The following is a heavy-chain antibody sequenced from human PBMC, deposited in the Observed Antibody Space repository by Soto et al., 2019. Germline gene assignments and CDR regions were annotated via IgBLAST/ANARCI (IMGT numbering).Heavy chain of an antibody. V-gene: IGHV3-23*01. D-gene: IGHD6-6*01. CDR3: AKYRVTLTYSSREFDY. J-gene: IGHJ4*02. CDR1: GFTFSNYA. Sequence: GGSLRLSCAASGFTFSNYAMTWVRQAPGKGLEWVSSISAGGGGSTYYAASVKGRFTISRDNSKNTVYLQMNSLGAEDTAAYYCAKYRVTLTYSSREFDYWGQGALV. CDR2: ISAGGGGST.